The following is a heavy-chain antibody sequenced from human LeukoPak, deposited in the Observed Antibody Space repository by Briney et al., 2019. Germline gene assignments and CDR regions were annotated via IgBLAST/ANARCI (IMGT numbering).Heavy chain of an antibody. CDR1: GLTFSSYV. J-gene: IGHJ3*02. CDR2: ISSNGGST. Sequence: HPGGSLRLSCSASGLTFSSYVMYWVRQAPGKGLEYVSTISSNGGSTYYADSVKGRFTISRDNSKNTLYLQMSSLRAEDTAVYYCVKDYYESSGYYGDAFDIWGQGTMVTVSS. CDR3: VKDYYESSGYYGDAFDI. D-gene: IGHD3-22*01. V-gene: IGHV3-64D*06.